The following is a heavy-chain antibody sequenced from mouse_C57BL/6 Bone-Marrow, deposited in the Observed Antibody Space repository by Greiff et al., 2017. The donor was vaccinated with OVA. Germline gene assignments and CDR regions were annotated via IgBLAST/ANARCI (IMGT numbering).Heavy chain of an antibody. CDR2: IGPEDGET. CDR3: ARSYFYGGGYFDV. D-gene: IGHD1-1*01. V-gene: IGHV14-2*01. J-gene: IGHJ1*03. Sequence: EVQLQESGAELVKPGASVKLSCTASGFNIKDYYMPWVQQRTEQSLEWIGRIGPEDGETNYAPKFQGKATITADTSSNTAYLQLSSLAYEDTAVYYCARSYFYGGGYFDVWGTGTTVTVSS. CDR1: GFNIKDYY.